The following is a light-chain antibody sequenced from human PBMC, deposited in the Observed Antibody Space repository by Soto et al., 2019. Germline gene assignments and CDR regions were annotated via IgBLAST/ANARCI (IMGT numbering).Light chain of an antibody. CDR3: SSFGGSNNV. CDR1: SGDVGAYND. J-gene: IGLJ1*01. V-gene: IGLV2-8*01. Sequence: QSALTQPPSASGSPGQSVTISCTGTSGDVGAYNDVSWYQQHPGKAPKLMVYEVTKRPSGVPDRFSGSKSGNTASLTVSGLQAEDEADYYCSSFGGSNNVFGTGTKVTVL. CDR2: EVT.